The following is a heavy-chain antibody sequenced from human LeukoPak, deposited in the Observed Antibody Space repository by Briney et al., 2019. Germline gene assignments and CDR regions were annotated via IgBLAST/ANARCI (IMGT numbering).Heavy chain of an antibody. V-gene: IGHV4-34*01. CDR1: GGSFSGYY. Sequence: ETLSLTCAVYGGSFSGYYWSWIRQPPGKGLEWIGEINRSGSTNYNPSLKSRVTISVDTSKNQFSLKLSSVTAADTAVYYCARRIYYDILTGYYVPFDYWGQGTLVTVSS. D-gene: IGHD3-9*01. J-gene: IGHJ4*02. CDR2: INRSGST. CDR3: ARRIYYDILTGYYVPFDY.